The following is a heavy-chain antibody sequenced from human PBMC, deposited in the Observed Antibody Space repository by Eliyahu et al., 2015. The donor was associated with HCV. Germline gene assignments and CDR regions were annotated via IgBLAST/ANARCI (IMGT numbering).Heavy chain of an antibody. J-gene: IGHJ4*02. V-gene: IGHV3-33*01. CDR2: XWXDGSNK. D-gene: IGHD1-26*01. CDR3: ARGGSSGSYATSVDY. CDR1: GFTFSIYG. Sequence: QVQLVESGGGVVQPGRSLRLSCAASGFTFSIYGMHWXRQAPGKGLEWVAVXWXDGSNKYYADSVKGRFTISRDNSKNTLYLQMNSLRAEDTAVYYCARGGSSGSYATSVDYWGQGTLVTVSS.